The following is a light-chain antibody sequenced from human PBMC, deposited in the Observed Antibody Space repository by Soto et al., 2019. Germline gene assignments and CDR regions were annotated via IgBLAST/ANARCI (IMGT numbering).Light chain of an antibody. CDR1: QIVSSN. CDR2: GAS. V-gene: IGKV3-15*01. J-gene: IGKJ1*01. CDR3: QQYHNWPPVT. Sequence: ELVMTQCPATLSVSPGERATLSCRASQIVSSNLAWYPQKPGQAPRLLIYGASTSATGIPVRFSVSGSGTEFTLTISSLQYEAFAIYDCQQYHNWPPVTFGQGTKVDIK.